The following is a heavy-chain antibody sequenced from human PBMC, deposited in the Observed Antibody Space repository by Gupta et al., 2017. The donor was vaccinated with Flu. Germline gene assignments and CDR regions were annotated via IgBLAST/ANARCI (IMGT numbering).Heavy chain of an antibody. Sequence: EVQLVESGGGLVKPGGSLRLSCAASGFTFSSYSMNWVRQAPGKGLEWVSSISSSSSYIYYADSVKGRFTISRDNAKNSLYLQMNSLRAEDTAVYYCARDGREYSSSGEVQDYWGQGTLVTVSS. CDR3: ARDGREYSSSGEVQDY. J-gene: IGHJ4*02. CDR2: ISSSSSYI. D-gene: IGHD6-6*01. CDR1: GFTFSSYS. V-gene: IGHV3-21*01.